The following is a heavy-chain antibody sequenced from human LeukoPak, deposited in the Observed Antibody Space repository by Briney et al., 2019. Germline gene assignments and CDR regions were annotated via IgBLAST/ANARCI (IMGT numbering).Heavy chain of an antibody. CDR2: IYYSGST. Sequence: SETLSLTCTVSGGSISSSSYYWGWIRPPPGKGLEWIGSIYYSGSTYYNPSLKSRVTISVDTSKNQFSLKLSSVTAADTAVYYCARTYGDYAPFDYWGQGTLVTVSS. V-gene: IGHV4-39*01. J-gene: IGHJ4*02. CDR3: ARTYGDYAPFDY. D-gene: IGHD4-17*01. CDR1: GGSISSSSYY.